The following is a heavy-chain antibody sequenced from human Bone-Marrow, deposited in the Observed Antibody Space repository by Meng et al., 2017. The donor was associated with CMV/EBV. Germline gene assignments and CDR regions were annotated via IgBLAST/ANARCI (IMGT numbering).Heavy chain of an antibody. CDR2: IYYSGST. CDR3: ARGRGFFWSDGMDV. J-gene: IGHJ6*02. CDR1: GGSISSSSYY. V-gene: IGHV4-39*07. Sequence: GSLRLSCTVSGGSISSSSYYWGWIRQPPGKGLEWIGSIYYSGSTYYNPSLKSRVTISVDTSKNQFSLKLSSVTAADTAVYYCARGRGFFWSDGMDVWGPGTTVTVAS. D-gene: IGHD3-3*01.